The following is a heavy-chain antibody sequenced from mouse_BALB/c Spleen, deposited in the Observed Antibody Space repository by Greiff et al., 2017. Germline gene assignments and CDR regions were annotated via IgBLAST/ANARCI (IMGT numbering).Heavy chain of an antibody. Sequence: EVQLVESGGGLVQPKGSLKLSCAASGFTFNTYAMNWVRQAPGKGLEWVARIRSKSNNYATYYADSVKDRFTISRDDSQSMLYLQMNNLKTEDTAMYYCVRHEGYDGYYPAWFAYWGQGTLVTVSA. V-gene: IGHV10-1*02. CDR2: IRSKSNNYAT. CDR3: VRHEGYDGYYPAWFAY. J-gene: IGHJ3*01. CDR1: GFTFNTYA. D-gene: IGHD2-3*01.